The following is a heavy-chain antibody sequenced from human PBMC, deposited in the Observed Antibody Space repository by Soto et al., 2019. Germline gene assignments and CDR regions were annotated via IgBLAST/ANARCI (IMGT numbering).Heavy chain of an antibody. V-gene: IGHV4-59*01. J-gene: IGHJ5*02. CDR3: ARDRDGYYDILTGYSPFGWFDP. Sequence: SETLSLTCTVSGGSISSYYWSWIRQPPGKGLEWIGYIYYSGSTNYNPSLKSRVTISVDTSKNQFSLKLSSVTAADTAVYCYARDRDGYYDILTGYSPFGWFDPWGQGTLVTVSS. CDR1: GGSISSYY. CDR2: IYYSGST. D-gene: IGHD3-9*01.